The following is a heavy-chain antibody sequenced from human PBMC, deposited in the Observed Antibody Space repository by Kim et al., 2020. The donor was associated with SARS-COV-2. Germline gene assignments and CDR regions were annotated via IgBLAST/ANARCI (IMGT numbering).Heavy chain of an antibody. Sequence: GNIYYGGTTNYTPSLKSRVTISIDTSKNQFSLKLSSVTAADTAVYYCAKGLNWGQGTLVTVSS. J-gene: IGHJ4*02. CDR3: AKGLN. V-gene: IGHV4-39*01. CDR2: IYYGGTT.